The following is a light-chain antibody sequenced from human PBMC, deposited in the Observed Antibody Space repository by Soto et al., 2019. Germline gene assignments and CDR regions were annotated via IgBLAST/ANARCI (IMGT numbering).Light chain of an antibody. CDR1: ESISSW. CDR3: QQYNFHWT. CDR2: KAS. Sequence: DIQMTQSPSTLSASVGDRVTITCRASESISSWLAWYQQKPGKAPHLLIYKASSLQSGVPSRFSGSGSGTEFTLTISSLQPDDFATYYCQQYNFHWTFGQGTKVEVK. J-gene: IGKJ1*01. V-gene: IGKV1-5*03.